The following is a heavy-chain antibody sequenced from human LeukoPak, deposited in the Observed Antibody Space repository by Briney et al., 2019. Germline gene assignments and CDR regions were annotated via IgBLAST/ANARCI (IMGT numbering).Heavy chain of an antibody. CDR2: IYYSGST. CDR3: AGESRQILRYFDWSAGDWFDP. J-gene: IGHJ5*02. D-gene: IGHD3-9*01. CDR1: GGSISSSSYY. Sequence: SETLSLTCTVSGGSISSSSYYWGWIRQPPGKGLEWIGSIYYSGSTYYNPSLKSRVTISVDTSKNQFSLKLSSVTAADTAVYYCAGESRQILRYFDWSAGDWFDPWGQGTLVTVSS. V-gene: IGHV4-39*02.